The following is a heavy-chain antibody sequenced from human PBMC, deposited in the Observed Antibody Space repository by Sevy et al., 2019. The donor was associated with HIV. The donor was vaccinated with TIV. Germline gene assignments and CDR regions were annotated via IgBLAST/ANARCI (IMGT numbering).Heavy chain of an antibody. J-gene: IGHJ4*02. D-gene: IGHD7-27*01. CDR2: IKQDGSDK. CDR3: ARSCDYWGQMGY. V-gene: IGHV3-7*03. CDR1: GFTFNNYW. Sequence: GGSLRLCCAASGFTFNNYWMTWVRQAPGKGLEWVANIKQDGSDKYYMESVKGRFNISRDNTKNSLYLQLNSLRAEDTAVYYCARSCDYWGQMGYWGQGTLVTVSS.